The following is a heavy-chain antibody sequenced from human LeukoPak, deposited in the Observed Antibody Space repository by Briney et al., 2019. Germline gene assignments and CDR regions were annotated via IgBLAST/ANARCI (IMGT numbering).Heavy chain of an antibody. J-gene: IGHJ6*02. CDR1: GFTFSSFA. D-gene: IGHD1-26*01. V-gene: IGHV3-7*01. CDR2: INQDGSEK. Sequence: GSLRLSCAASGFTFSSFAMSWVRQAPGKGLEWVANINQDGSEKYYVDSVKGRFTISRDNAKNSLYLQMNSLRAEDTAVYYCAREYSGSYRYYYGMDVWGQGTTVTVSS. CDR3: AREYSGSYRYYYGMDV.